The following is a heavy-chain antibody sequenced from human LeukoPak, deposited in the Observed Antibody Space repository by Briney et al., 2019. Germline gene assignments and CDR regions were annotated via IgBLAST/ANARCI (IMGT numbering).Heavy chain of an antibody. D-gene: IGHD2-2*01. Sequence: GGSLRLSCAASGFTFSSYAVSWVRQAPGKGLEWVSAISGSGGSTYYADSVKGRFTISRDNSKNTLYLQMNSLRAEDTAVYYCAKSLCSSTSCGGLFDYWGQGTLVTVSS. CDR1: GFTFSSYA. CDR2: ISGSGGST. CDR3: AKSLCSSTSCGGLFDY. V-gene: IGHV3-23*01. J-gene: IGHJ4*02.